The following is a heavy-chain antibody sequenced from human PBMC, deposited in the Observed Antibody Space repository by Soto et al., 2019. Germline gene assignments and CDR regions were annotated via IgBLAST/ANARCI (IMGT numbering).Heavy chain of an antibody. J-gene: IGHJ4*02. D-gene: IGHD3-10*02. V-gene: IGHV4-4*02. CDR3: ARGHCPGSSCQEY. Sequence: QVQVQESGPGLVKPSGTLSLTCAVSGGSISNSNWWSWVRQSPGKGLEWIGEIYQSGSAKYNPSLKSRVAISLDTSNNQFLLQLSSVTAADTAVYYCARGHCPGSSCQEYWGQGTLGTVAS. CDR2: IYQSGSA. CDR1: GGSISNSNW.